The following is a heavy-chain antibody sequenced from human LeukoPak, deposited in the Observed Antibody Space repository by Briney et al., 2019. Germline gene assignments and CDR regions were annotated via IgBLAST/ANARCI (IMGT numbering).Heavy chain of an antibody. CDR3: AREILGGFNPGAY. CDR1: LDSTTSNF. V-gene: IGHV4-4*02. CDR2: IHRSGSP. D-gene: IGHD1-14*01. Sequence: SETLSLTCTVSLDSTTSNFWSWVRQPPGKGLEWIGEIHRSGSPNYNPSLQSRVTISIDRTRNQIVLELSSVTAADTAVYYCAREILGGFNPGAYWGQGILVTVSS. J-gene: IGHJ4*02.